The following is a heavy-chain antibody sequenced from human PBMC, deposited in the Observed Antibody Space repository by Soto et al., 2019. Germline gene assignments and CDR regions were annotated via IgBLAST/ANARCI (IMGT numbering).Heavy chain of an antibody. CDR1: GYTFTGYY. D-gene: IGHD3-10*01. Sequence: GASVKVSCKASGYTFTGYYMHWVRQAPGQGLEWMGWINPNSGGTNYAQKFQGWVTMTRDTSISTAYMELSRLRSDDTAVYYCATGSYYYGSGVYYGMDVWGQGTTVTVSS. V-gene: IGHV1-2*04. CDR3: ATGSYYYGSGVYYGMDV. CDR2: INPNSGGT. J-gene: IGHJ6*02.